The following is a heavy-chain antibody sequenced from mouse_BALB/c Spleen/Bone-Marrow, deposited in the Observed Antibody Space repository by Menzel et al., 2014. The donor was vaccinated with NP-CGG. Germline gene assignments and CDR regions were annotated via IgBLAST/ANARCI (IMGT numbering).Heavy chain of an antibody. CDR3: ANYYYGSSLFAY. CDR1: GFNIKDTY. Sequence: EVKLMESGAELVKPGASVKLSCTASGFNIKDTYMHWVKQRPEQGLEWIGRIDPANGNTKYDPKFQGKATITEDTSSNTAYLQLSSLTSEDTAVHYCANYYYGSSLFAYWGQGTLVTVSA. CDR2: IDPANGNT. J-gene: IGHJ3*01. V-gene: IGHV14-3*02. D-gene: IGHD1-1*01.